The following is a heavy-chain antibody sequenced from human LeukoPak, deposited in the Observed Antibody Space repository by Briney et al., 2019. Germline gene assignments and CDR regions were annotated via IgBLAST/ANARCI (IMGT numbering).Heavy chain of an antibody. CDR1: GGSISSYY. J-gene: IGHJ4*02. D-gene: IGHD5-24*01. Sequence: ASETLSLTCTVSGGSISSYYWSWIRQPPGKGLEWIGYIYYSGRTNYNPSLKSRVTISVDTSKNQFSLKLSSVTAADTAVYYGAREKRRDGYNYVDYWGQGSLVTVSS. CDR2: IYYSGRT. V-gene: IGHV4-59*08. CDR3: AREKRRDGYNYVDY.